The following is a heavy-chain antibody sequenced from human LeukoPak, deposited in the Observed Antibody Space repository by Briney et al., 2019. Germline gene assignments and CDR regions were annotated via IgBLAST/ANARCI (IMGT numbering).Heavy chain of an antibody. CDR2: ISWNSGSI. Sequence: PGGSLRLSCAASGLTFDDYAMHWVRQAPGKGLEWVSGISWNSGSIGYADSVKGRFTISRDNAKNSLYLQMNSLRAEDTALYYCAKDIPQRWLQFNWYFDLWGRGTLVTVSS. CDR3: AKDIPQRWLQFNWYFDL. D-gene: IGHD5-24*01. V-gene: IGHV3-9*01. CDR1: GLTFDDYA. J-gene: IGHJ2*01.